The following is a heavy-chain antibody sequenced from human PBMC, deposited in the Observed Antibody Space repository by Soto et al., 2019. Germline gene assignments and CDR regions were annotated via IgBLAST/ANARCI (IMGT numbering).Heavy chain of an antibody. J-gene: IGHJ4*02. Sequence: SETLSLTCAVYGGSFSGYYWSWIRQPPGKGLEWIGEINHSGSTNYNPSLKSRVTISVDTSKNQFSLKLSSVTAADTAVYYCARLYSSSPYYFDYWGQGTLVTVSS. CDR3: ARLYSSSPYYFDY. V-gene: IGHV4-34*01. D-gene: IGHD6-13*01. CDR2: INHSGST. CDR1: GGSFSGYY.